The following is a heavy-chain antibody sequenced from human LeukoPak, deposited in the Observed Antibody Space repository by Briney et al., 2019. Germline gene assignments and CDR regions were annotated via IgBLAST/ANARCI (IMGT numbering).Heavy chain of an antibody. J-gene: IGHJ4*02. D-gene: IGHD3-9*01. CDR3: ARGDSFGLGLKLDQPLH. Sequence: ASVKVSCKASGYTFTSYYMHWVRQAPGQGLEWMGIINPSGGSTSYAQKFQGRVTMTRDTSTSTVYMELSSLRSEDTAVYYCARGDSFGLGLKLDQPLHWGQGTLVTVSS. V-gene: IGHV1-46*01. CDR1: GYTFTSYY. CDR2: INPSGGST.